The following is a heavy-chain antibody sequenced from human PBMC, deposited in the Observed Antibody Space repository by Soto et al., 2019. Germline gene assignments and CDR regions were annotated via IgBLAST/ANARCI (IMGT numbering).Heavy chain of an antibody. CDR2: ISGSGVSI. CDR3: AKAGTSLYYSGMDV. V-gene: IGHV3-23*01. Sequence: GESLKISCAASGFTFTSYAMTWVRQAPGKGLEWVSGISGSGVSIDYADSVKGRFTISRDTSKNTLYLQMMGLRAEDTAVYYCAKAGTSLYYSGMDVWGQGTTVTVSS. CDR1: GFTFTSYA. J-gene: IGHJ6*02. D-gene: IGHD1-1*01.